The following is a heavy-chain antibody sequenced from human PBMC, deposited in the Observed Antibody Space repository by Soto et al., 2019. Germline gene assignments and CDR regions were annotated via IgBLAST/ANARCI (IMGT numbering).Heavy chain of an antibody. CDR1: GFTFSSSA. V-gene: IGHV3-23*01. Sequence: EVQLLDSGGGLVQPGGSLRLSCAASGFTFSSSAMSWVRQAPGKGLEWVSAVSGSGGTTYYADSVRGRFTISRDKSKNTLYLQMNILRAEDTAIYFCARCTVDTIVTSGWCHYLDPWGQGTLVTVSS. CDR3: ARCTVDTIVTSGWCHYLDP. CDR2: VSGSGGTT. J-gene: IGHJ5*02. D-gene: IGHD6-19*01.